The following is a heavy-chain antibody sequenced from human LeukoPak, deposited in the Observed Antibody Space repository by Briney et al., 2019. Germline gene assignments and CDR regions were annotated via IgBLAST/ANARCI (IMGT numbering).Heavy chain of an antibody. CDR2: ISYDGSNA. CDR1: RFNFINYG. Sequence: GGSLRLSCVASRFNFINYGMHWVRQAPGKGLEWVAVISYDGSNAYYADSVKGRFTISRDNSKNTVYLQMSNLRAEDTAVYFCAKGRVNAAYALFDYWGQGTLVTVSS. V-gene: IGHV3-30*18. CDR3: AKGRVNAAYALFDY. D-gene: IGHD2-21*01. J-gene: IGHJ4*02.